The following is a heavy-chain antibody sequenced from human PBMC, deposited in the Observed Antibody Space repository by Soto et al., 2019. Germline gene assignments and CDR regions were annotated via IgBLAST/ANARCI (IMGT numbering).Heavy chain of an antibody. CDR2: IGGAGSNI. J-gene: IGHJ3*02. CDR3: AKDFVSHNGVYDPFHI. D-gene: IGHD2-8*01. CDR1: GFTFSEYA. Sequence: EVQLLESGGGLVQPGGSLRLSCAASGFTFSEYAMTWVRQAPGKGLEWVSVIGGAGSNIYYADSVEGRFTVSRDDSKNTLYLRMDSLRVEDTAVYYCAKDFVSHNGVYDPFHIWGPGTMVTVS. V-gene: IGHV3-23*01.